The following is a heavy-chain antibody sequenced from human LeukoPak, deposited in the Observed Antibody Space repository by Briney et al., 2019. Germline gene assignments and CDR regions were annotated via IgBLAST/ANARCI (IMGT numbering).Heavy chain of an antibody. CDR2: ISWNSGSI. J-gene: IGHJ6*02. V-gene: IGHV3-9*01. CDR1: GFTFDDYA. D-gene: IGHD6-13*01. Sequence: GGSLRLSCAASGFTFDDYAMHWVRQAPGKGLEWVSGISWNSGSIGYADSVKGRFTISRDNAKNSLYLQMNSLRAEDTALYYCAKGSSSSWDYYYYGLDVWGQGTTVTVSS. CDR3: AKGSSSSWDYYYYGLDV.